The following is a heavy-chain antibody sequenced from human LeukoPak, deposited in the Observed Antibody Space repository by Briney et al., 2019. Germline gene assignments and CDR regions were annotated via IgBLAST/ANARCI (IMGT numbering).Heavy chain of an antibody. CDR2: IYYSGST. J-gene: IGHJ5*02. CDR1: GVSISSSSYY. V-gene: IGHV4-39*01. CDR3: ARGGNYWPQWWFDP. D-gene: IGHD1-26*01. Sequence: PSETLSLTCTVSGVSISSSSYYWGWIRQPPGKGLEWIGSIYYSGSTYYNPSLKSRVTISVDTSKNQFSLKLSSVTAADTAVYYCARGGNYWPQWWFDPWGRGTLVSVSS.